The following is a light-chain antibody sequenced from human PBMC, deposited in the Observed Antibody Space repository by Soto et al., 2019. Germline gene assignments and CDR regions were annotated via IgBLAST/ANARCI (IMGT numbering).Light chain of an antibody. CDR1: HGLLHSNGYNY. V-gene: IGKV2-28*01. J-gene: IGKJ1*01. Sequence: EIVMTQSPLSLPVTPGEPASICWRCRHGLLHSNGYNYLDWYLQKPGQSPQLLIYLGSNRASGVPDRFSGSGSGTDFTLKISRVEAEDVGVYYCMQALQTPPTFGQGTKVDIK. CDR3: MQALQTPPT. CDR2: LGS.